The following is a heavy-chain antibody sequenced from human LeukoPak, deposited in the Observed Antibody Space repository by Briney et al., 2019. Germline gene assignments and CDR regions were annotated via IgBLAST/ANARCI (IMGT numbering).Heavy chain of an antibody. J-gene: IGHJ5*02. CDR3: GSGRLLWFGELLSGNWFDP. CDR2: IYYSGST. D-gene: IGHD3-10*01. V-gene: IGHV4-39*01. CDR1: GGSISSSSYY. Sequence: SETLSLTCTVSGGSISSSSYYWGWIRQPPGKGLEWIGSIYYSGSTYYNPSLKSRVTISVDTSKNQFSLKLGSVTAAGTAVYYCGSGRLLWFGELLSGNWFDPWGQGTLVTVSS.